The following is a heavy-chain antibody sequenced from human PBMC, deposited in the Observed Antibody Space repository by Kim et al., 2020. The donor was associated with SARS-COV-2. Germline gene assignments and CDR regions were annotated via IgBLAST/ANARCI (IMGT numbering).Heavy chain of an antibody. Sequence: ASVKVSCKASGYTFSNYDIHRVRQATGQGLEWMGWMNPKSGNAGFAQKFQGRVTVTASSSISTAFMEVHGLTSEDTALYYCATGGGIASSGPGYWGQGTLVTVSS. J-gene: IGHJ4*02. V-gene: IGHV1-8*02. D-gene: IGHD3-16*02. CDR1: GYTFSNYD. CDR2: MNPKSGNA. CDR3: ATGGGIASSGPGY.